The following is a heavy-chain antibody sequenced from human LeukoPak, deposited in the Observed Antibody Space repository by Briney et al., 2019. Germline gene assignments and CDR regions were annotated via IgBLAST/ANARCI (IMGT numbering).Heavy chain of an antibody. CDR3: ARRRRDGSNSAFDI. D-gene: IGHD5-24*01. Sequence: SETLSLTCTVSGGSLSSSSYYWGWIRQPPGKGLEWIGSIYYTGTTYYNPSLKSRVTISVDTSKNQFSLKVSSVTAADTAVYYCARRRRDGSNSAFDIWGQGTMVTVSS. CDR2: IYYTGTT. V-gene: IGHV4-39*01. J-gene: IGHJ3*02. CDR1: GGSLSSSSYY.